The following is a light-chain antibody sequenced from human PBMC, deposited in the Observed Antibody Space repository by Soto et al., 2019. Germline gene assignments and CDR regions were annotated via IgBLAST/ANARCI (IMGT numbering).Light chain of an antibody. J-gene: IGLJ1*01. Sequence: QSGLTQSPSASGAPGQRVTISCSGGTSNIGTNSVYWFQLLPGTAPKLLIYYTNSRPSGIPDRFSGSKSGTSASLAISGLRPEDEADYYCAAWDDRLSGYFFATGTKVTVL. V-gene: IGLV1-47*01. CDR1: TSNIGTNS. CDR3: AAWDDRLSGYF. CDR2: YTN.